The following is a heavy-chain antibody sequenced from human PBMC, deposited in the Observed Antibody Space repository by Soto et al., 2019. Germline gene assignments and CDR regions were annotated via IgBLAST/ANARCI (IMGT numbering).Heavy chain of an antibody. D-gene: IGHD5-12*01. CDR2: ISGSGGST. V-gene: IGHV3-23*01. CDR1: GSTFSSYA. Sequence: GGSLRLSCAASGSTFSSYAMSWVRQAPGKGLEWVSAISGSGGSTYYADSVKGRFTISRNNSKNTLYLQMNSLRAEDTAVYYCAKDWALRGYRGYARTRTDNWFDPWGQGTPVTVAS. J-gene: IGHJ5*02. CDR3: AKDWALRGYRGYARTRTDNWFDP.